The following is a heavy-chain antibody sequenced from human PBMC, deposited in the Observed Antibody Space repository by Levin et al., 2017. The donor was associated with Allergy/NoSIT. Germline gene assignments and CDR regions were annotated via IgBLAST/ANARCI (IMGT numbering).Heavy chain of an antibody. J-gene: IGHJ4*02. CDR1: GYTFTSYY. D-gene: IGHD4-17*01. CDR2: INPSGGST. V-gene: IGHV1-46*01. Sequence: ASVKVSCKASGYTFTSYYMHWVRQAPGQGLEGMGIINPSGGSTSYAQKFQGRVTMTRDTSTSTVYMELSSLRSEDTAVYYCARDLGRPPQGYGDYGAAEYWGQGTLVTVSS. CDR3: ARDLGRPPQGYGDYGAAEY.